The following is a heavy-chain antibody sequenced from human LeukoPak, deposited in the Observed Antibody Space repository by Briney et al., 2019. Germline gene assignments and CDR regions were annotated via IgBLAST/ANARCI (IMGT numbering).Heavy chain of an antibody. V-gene: IGHV1-46*01. Sequence: GASVKVSCKASGYTFTTYYMHWVRQGPGQGLEWMGLINPNGGSTSYEQKFQGRVTMPRDMSTSTVYMELSSLRSEDTAVYYCTRGARRSASGDYFDYWGQGTQVTVSS. CDR2: INPNGGST. D-gene: IGHD6-25*01. J-gene: IGHJ4*02. CDR3: TRGARRSASGDYFDY. CDR1: GYTFTTYY.